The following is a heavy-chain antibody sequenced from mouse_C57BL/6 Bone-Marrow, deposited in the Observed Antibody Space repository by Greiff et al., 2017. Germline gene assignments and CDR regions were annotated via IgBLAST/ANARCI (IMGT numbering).Heavy chain of an antibody. J-gene: IGHJ2*01. CDR2: ISSGGSYT. V-gene: IGHV5-6*01. CDR3: ARRYYGSSYDPLWDY. CDR1: GFTFSSYG. Sequence: EVQGVESGGDLVKPGGSLKLSCAASGFTFSSYGMSWVRQTPDKRLEWVATISSGGSYTYYPDSVKGRFTISRDNAKNTLYLQMSSLKSEDTAMYYCARRYYGSSYDPLWDYWGQGTTLTVSS. D-gene: IGHD1-1*01.